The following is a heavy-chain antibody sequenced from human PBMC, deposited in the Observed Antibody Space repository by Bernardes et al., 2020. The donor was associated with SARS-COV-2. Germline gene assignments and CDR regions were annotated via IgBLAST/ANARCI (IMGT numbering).Heavy chain of an antibody. CDR3: ARDPGLGTTGWFYYFDS. CDR1: GYTFLDYF. V-gene: IGHV1-2*02. J-gene: IGHJ4*02. D-gene: IGHD6-19*01. Sequence: ASVKASCRASGYTFLDYFIHWVRQAPGQGLEWMGWINPNSGGTNYAPKFQGRVALTRDTSISTAYLELTRLRSDDTAVYSCARDPGLGTTGWFYYFDSWGLGTRVIVSS. CDR2: INPNSGGT.